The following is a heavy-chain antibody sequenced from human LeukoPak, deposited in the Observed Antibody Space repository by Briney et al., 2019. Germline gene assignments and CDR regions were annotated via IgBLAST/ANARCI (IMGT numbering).Heavy chain of an antibody. D-gene: IGHD3-22*01. Sequence: SETLSLTCTVSGGSISSHYWSWIRQPPGKGLEWIGCIYYSGSTNYNPSLKSRVTISVDTSKNQFSLKLSSVTAADTAVYYCARKQMTYYYDSSGYYAHWGQGTLVTVSS. CDR2: IYYSGST. J-gene: IGHJ4*02. CDR1: GGSISSHY. V-gene: IGHV4-59*11. CDR3: ARKQMTYYYDSSGYYAH.